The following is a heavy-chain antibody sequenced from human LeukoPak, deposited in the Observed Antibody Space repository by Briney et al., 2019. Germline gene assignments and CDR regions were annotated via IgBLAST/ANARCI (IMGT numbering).Heavy chain of an antibody. J-gene: IGHJ3*01. CDR2: IAANGGYT. D-gene: IGHD4-17*01. Sequence: GGSLRLSCAASAFSFSKFALIWVRQAPGKGLEWVSAIAANGGYTLYADAVKGRFTVSRDNSKNTLYLQINSLRPEDTAMYYCAKDPNGDYIGAFDFWGQGTMVTVSS. CDR1: AFSFSKFA. V-gene: IGHV3-23*01. CDR3: AKDPNGDYIGAFDF.